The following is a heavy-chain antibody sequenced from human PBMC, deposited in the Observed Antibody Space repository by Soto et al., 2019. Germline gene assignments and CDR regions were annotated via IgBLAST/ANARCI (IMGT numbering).Heavy chain of an antibody. CDR3: ASVGRSEQWLEPADY. CDR1: GGSVSSGSYY. V-gene: IGHV4-61*01. Sequence: PSETLSLTCTVSGGSVSSGSYYWSWIRQPPGKGLEWIGYIYYSGSTNYNPSLKSRVTISVDTSKNQFSLKLSSVTAADTSAYYCASVGRSEQWLEPADYWGQGTLVDVSS. D-gene: IGHD6-19*01. CDR2: IYYSGST. J-gene: IGHJ4*02.